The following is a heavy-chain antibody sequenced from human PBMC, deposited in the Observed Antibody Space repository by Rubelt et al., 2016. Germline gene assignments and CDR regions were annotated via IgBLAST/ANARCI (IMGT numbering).Heavy chain of an antibody. D-gene: IGHD5-12*01. CDR1: GGSFRDYY. CDR2: INHSGST. Sequence: QLQLQESGPGLVKPSETLSLSCAVYGGSFRDYYWSWIRQSPGKGLEWIGEINHSGSTNVNPSLKSRVTISVDTSKNQFSLRLRSVTAAEAAVYSCARANNGYDYPWGQGTLVTVSS. V-gene: IGHV4-34*01. J-gene: IGHJ5*02. CDR3: ARANNGYDYP.